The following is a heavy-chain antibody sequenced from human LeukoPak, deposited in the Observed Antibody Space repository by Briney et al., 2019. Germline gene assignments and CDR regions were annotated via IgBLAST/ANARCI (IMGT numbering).Heavy chain of an antibody. D-gene: IGHD3-10*01. CDR3: VRDLRDRRGYSNYYMDV. CDR1: EHMVSNSY. CDR2: IYGGGST. Sequence: GGSLRLSCEGPEHMVSNSYMSWVRQSPGRGLEWVSVIYGGGSTDYADSVKGRFTTSRDTSKNTLYLQMNDVRAEDTGIYYCVRDLRDRRGYSNYYMDVWGKGTTVTVSS. J-gene: IGHJ6*03. V-gene: IGHV3-53*01.